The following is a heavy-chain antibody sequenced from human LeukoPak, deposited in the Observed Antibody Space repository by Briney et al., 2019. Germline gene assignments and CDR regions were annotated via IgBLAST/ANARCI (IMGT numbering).Heavy chain of an antibody. J-gene: IGHJ4*02. D-gene: IGHD6-13*01. CDR1: GFTFSSYG. V-gene: IGHV3-30*03. Sequence: GGSLRLSCAASGFTFSSYGMHWVRQAPGKGLEWVAVISYDGSNKYYADSVKGRFTISRDNSKNTLYLQMNSLRAEDTAVYYCATEGVAAAGKAIDYWGQGTLVTVSS. CDR3: ATEGVAAAGKAIDY. CDR2: ISYDGSNK.